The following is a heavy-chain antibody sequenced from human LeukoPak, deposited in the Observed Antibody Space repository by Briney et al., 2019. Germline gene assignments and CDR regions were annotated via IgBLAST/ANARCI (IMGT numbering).Heavy chain of an antibody. D-gene: IGHD1-1*01. CDR1: GFTLSNYA. Sequence: PGRSLRLSCAAAGFTLSNYAMSWVRQAPGKGLEWVSAISASRSTFYANSVKGRFTISRDTSKNTLSLQMSTLGADDTAIYYCVKEALDPIWGQGTMVSVSS. CDR2: ISASRST. V-gene: IGHV3-23*01. J-gene: IGHJ3*01. CDR3: VKEALDPI.